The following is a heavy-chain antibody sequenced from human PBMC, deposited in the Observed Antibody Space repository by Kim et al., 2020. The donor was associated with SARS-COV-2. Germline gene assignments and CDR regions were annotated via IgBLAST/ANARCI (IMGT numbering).Heavy chain of an antibody. CDR1: GYIFTSYD. D-gene: IGHD2-2*02. V-gene: IGHV1-8*01. Sequence: ASVKVSCKASGYIFTSYDINWVRQASGQGPEWMGWMNPNSGNTGYAQKFQGRVTMTRDTSIITAYMELNSLRSEDRAVYYCARGDRYCSSSSCYNYWGQGTLVTVSS. CDR3: ARGDRYCSSSSCYNY. CDR2: MNPNSGNT. J-gene: IGHJ4*02.